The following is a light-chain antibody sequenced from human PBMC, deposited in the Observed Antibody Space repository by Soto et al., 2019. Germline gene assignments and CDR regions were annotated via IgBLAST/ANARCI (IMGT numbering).Light chain of an antibody. CDR2: VAS. V-gene: IGKV3-20*01. CDR3: QHYGSSPLS. J-gene: IGKJ4*01. Sequence: EIMLTQSPGTLSLSPGERATLSCRASQRVSSRYLAWYQQKPGQAPRLLIYVASSRATGIPDRFSGSGSGTDFTLTISTLEPEVFAVYYCQHYGSSPLSFGGGTKVDIK. CDR1: QRVSSRY.